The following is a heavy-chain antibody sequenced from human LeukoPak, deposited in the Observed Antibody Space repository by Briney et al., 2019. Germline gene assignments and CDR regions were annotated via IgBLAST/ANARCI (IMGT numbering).Heavy chain of an antibody. D-gene: IGHD4-23*01. V-gene: IGHV1-18*01. Sequence: ASVKVSCKASGYTFTSYGISWVRQAPGQGLEWMGWISAYNGNTNYAQKLQGRVTMTTDTSTSIAYMELRSLRSDDTAVYYCARSRSTVVTSDGWFDPWGQGTLVTVSS. CDR2: ISAYNGNT. J-gene: IGHJ5*02. CDR3: ARSRSTVVTSDGWFDP. CDR1: GYTFTSYG.